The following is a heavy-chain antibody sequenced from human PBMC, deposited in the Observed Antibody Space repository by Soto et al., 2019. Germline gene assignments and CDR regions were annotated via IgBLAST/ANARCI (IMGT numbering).Heavy chain of an antibody. Sequence: SETLSLTCTVSGGSISSYYWSWIRQPPGKGLEWIGYIYYSGSTNYNPSLKSRVTISVDTSKNQFSLKLSSVTAADTAVYYCARYVTGDTGYYYYGMDVWGQGTTVTVSS. CDR2: IYYSGST. CDR1: GGSISSYY. CDR3: ARYVTGDTGYYYYGMDV. D-gene: IGHD7-27*01. J-gene: IGHJ6*02. V-gene: IGHV4-59*01.